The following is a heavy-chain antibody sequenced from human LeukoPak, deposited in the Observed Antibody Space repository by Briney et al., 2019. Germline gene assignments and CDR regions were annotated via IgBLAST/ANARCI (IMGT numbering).Heavy chain of an antibody. CDR2: ISGDGVST. D-gene: IGHD5-18*01. CDR1: GFTFDDSA. Sequence: GGSLRLSCAASGFTFDDSAMHWVRQAPGKGLEWVSLISGDGVSTYYADSVKGRFTISRDNSKNSLYLQMNSLRTEDTALYYCVKNLNSYGYYWGQGTLVTVSS. J-gene: IGHJ4*02. CDR3: VKNLNSYGYY. V-gene: IGHV3-43*02.